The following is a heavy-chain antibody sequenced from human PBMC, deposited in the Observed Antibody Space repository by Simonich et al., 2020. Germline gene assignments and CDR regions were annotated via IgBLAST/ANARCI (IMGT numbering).Heavy chain of an antibody. D-gene: IGHD5-12*01. J-gene: IGHJ4*02. CDR3: ARGGPTIVATIVDYFDY. CDR2: IWYDGSNK. V-gene: IGHV3-33*01. CDR1: GFTFSSYG. Sequence: QVQLVESGGGVVQPGRSLRLSCAASGFTFSSYGMHWVRQAPGKGLEWVAVIWYDGSNKYYADSVKGRFTNSRDNSKNTLYLQMNSLRADDTAVYYCARGGPTIVATIVDYFDYWGQGTLVNVSS.